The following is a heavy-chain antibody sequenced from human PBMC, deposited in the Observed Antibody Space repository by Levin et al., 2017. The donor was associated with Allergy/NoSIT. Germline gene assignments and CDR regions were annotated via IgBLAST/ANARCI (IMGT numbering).Heavy chain of an antibody. Sequence: SGPTLVTPTQTLTLTCTFSGFSFSTIGVGVGWIRQPPGKALEWLAHIYWDGDVRYRTSLKSRLTVTKDTSKNQVVLSLTNADPVDTATYYCAVYNYYDSGTYYHYFDHWGPGTLVTVSS. D-gene: IGHD3-10*01. CDR1: GFSFSTIGVG. CDR3: AVYNYYDSGTYYHYFDH. CDR2: IYWDGDV. V-gene: IGHV2-5*02. J-gene: IGHJ4*02.